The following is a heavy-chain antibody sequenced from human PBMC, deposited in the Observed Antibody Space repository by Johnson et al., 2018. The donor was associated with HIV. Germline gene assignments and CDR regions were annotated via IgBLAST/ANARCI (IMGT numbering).Heavy chain of an antibody. J-gene: IGHJ3*02. V-gene: IGHV3-15*01. CDR1: GFTFSDAW. D-gene: IGHD3-16*01. CDR3: ATGFGPAFEM. Sequence: EVQLVESGGDLVKPGGSLRLSCAASGFTFSDAWMNWVRQAPGKGLEWVGRLKSKSDGGTIDYAAPVKGRFTISRDGSKNTLYLQMNSLKTEDTAVYYCATGFGPAFEMWGQGTMVTVSS. CDR2: LKSKSDGGTI.